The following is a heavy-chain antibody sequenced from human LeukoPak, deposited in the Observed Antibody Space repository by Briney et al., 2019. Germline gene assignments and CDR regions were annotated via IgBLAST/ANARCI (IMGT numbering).Heavy chain of an antibody. V-gene: IGHV3-66*01. CDR3: ARGGVRGVLLPVDY. Sequence: GGSLRLSCAAFEFSVGSNYMTWVRQAPGKGLEWVSLIYSGGSTYYADSVKGRFTISRDNSKNTLYLQMNSLRAEDTAVYYCARGGVRGVLLPVDYWGQGTLVTVSS. J-gene: IGHJ4*02. CDR2: IYSGGST. D-gene: IGHD3-10*01. CDR1: EFSVGSNY.